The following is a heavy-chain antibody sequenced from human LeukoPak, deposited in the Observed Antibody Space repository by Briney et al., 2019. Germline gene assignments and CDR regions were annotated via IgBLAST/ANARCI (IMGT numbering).Heavy chain of an antibody. CDR3: AKAPHYYAALYYFDY. CDR2: ISGSGGST. Sequence: GESLKISCAASGFTFSSYAMGWVRQAPGKGLEWVSAISGSGGSTYYADSVKGRFTISRDDSKNTLYLQMNSLRAEDTAVYYCAKAPHYYAALYYFDYWGQGTLVTVSS. D-gene: IGHD3-10*01. J-gene: IGHJ4*02. V-gene: IGHV3-23*01. CDR1: GFTFSSYA.